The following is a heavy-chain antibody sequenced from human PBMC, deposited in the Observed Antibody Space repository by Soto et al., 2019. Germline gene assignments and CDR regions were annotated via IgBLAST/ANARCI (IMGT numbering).Heavy chain of an antibody. CDR1: GFTFSSYA. J-gene: IGHJ3*02. V-gene: IGHV3-30-3*01. D-gene: IGHD2-15*01. CDR2: ISYDGSNK. Sequence: QVQLVESGGGVVQPGRSLRLSCAASGFTFSSYAMHWVRQAPGKGLEWVAVISYDGSNKYYADSVKGRFTISRDNSKNTLYLQMNSLRAEDTAVYYCARESGDIVVVVAASRDAFDIWGQGTMVTVSS. CDR3: ARESGDIVVVVAASRDAFDI.